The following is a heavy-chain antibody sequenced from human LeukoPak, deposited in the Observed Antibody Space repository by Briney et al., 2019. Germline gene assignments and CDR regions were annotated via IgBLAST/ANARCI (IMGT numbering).Heavy chain of an antibody. D-gene: IGHD1-14*01. CDR3: ARSNQADDY. J-gene: IGHJ4*02. Sequence: HPGGSLRLSCAASGFTFSSYWMHWVRQVPGKGLVWVAQINPGGSSITYADSVKGRFTISRDNAKNTLYLQMDSLRAEDTGVYYCARSNQADDYWGQGTLVTVSS. V-gene: IGHV3-74*01. CDR2: INPGGSSI. CDR1: GFTFSSYW.